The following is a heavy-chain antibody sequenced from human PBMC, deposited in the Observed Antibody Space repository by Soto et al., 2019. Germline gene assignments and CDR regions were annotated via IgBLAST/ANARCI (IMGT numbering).Heavy chain of an antibody. V-gene: IGHV4-30-4*01. Sequence: QVQLQESGPGLVKPSQTLSLTCTVSGGSISCGDYYWSWIRQPPGKGLEWIGYIYYSGSTYYNPSLKSRVTISVDTSKNQFSLKLSSVTAADTAVYYCAREEAYCGGDCYSMDAFDIWGQGTMVTVSS. D-gene: IGHD2-21*02. J-gene: IGHJ3*02. CDR3: AREEAYCGGDCYSMDAFDI. CDR2: IYYSGST. CDR1: GGSISCGDYY.